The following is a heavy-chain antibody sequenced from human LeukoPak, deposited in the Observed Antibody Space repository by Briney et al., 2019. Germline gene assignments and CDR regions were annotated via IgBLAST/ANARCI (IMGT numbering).Heavy chain of an antibody. Sequence: SETLSLTCVVSGGSFSAHYWSWIRQPPGMGLEWIGEINHSGSTNYNPSLKSRVTMSVDTSKNQFSLKLSSVNAADTAVYYCARVEWEYTAMVTGPRGMDVWGQGTTVTVSS. CDR2: INHSGST. D-gene: IGHD5-18*01. CDR3: ARVEWEYTAMVTGPRGMDV. CDR1: GGSFSAHY. J-gene: IGHJ6*02. V-gene: IGHV4-34*01.